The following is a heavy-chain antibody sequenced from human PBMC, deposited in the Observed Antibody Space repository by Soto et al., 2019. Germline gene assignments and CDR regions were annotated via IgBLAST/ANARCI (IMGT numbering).Heavy chain of an antibody. CDR3: GKGDTIFGVVDD. D-gene: IGHD3-3*01. Sequence: RGSLRLSCAGSGFTFSDYFITWIRQAPGKGLEWISYINNDATYRKYADSVKGRFTVSRDNAKNSVFLQMNSLRPEDTALYYCGKGDTIFGVVDDWGQGTLVTVSS. J-gene: IGHJ4*02. CDR1: GFTFSDYF. V-gene: IGHV3-11*06. CDR2: INNDATYR.